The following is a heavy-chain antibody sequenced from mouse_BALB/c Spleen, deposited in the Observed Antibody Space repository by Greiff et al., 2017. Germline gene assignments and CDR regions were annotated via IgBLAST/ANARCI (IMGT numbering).Heavy chain of an antibody. CDR2: ISSGGST. V-gene: IGHV5-6-5*01. D-gene: IGHD1-1*01. J-gene: IGHJ3*01. CDR1: GFTFSSYA. Sequence: EVKLVESGGGLVKPGGSLKLSCAASGFTFSSYAMSWVRQTPEKRLEWVASISSGGSTYYPDSVKGRFTISRDNARNILYLQMSSLRSEDTAMYYCARGLYGSSLAWFAYWGQGTLVTVSA. CDR3: ARGLYGSSLAWFAY.